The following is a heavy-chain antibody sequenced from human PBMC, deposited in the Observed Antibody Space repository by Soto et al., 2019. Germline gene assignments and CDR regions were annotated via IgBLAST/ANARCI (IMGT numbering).Heavy chain of an antibody. CDR3: ARAQYLADDAFDI. J-gene: IGHJ3*02. Sequence: QPGGSLRLSCAASGFISRSYWMHWVRQVPGKGLVWVSRINGDGRSASYADSVKGRFTISRDNAKNTLYLQMNSLRADDTAVYYCARAQYLADDAFDIWGQGAMVTVS. CDR2: INGDGRSA. V-gene: IGHV3-74*01. D-gene: IGHD2-2*01. CDR1: GFISRSYW.